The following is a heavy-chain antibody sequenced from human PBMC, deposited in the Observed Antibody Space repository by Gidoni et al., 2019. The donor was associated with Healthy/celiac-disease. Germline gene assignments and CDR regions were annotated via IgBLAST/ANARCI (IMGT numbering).Heavy chain of an antibody. Sequence: QVQLQESGPGLVKPSQTLSLTCTVPGCSIRSVGYYWSWIRQHPGKGLEWIGYIYYTGSTYYNPSLKSRVIISIDTSINQFSLNLSSVTAADTAVYYCAREVPGVLQRSFDYWGQGTLVTVSS. CDR2: IYYTGST. V-gene: IGHV4-31*03. J-gene: IGHJ4*02. CDR3: AREVPGVLQRSFDY. CDR1: GCSIRSVGYY.